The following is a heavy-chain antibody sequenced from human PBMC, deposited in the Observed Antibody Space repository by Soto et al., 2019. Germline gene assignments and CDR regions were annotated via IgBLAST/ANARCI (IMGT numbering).Heavy chain of an antibody. CDR1: GFTFSNAW. D-gene: IGHD3-3*01. CDR2: IKSKTDGGTT. CDR3: TTDSSNYDFWSGYYTGPRGRPMYMDV. Sequence: GGSLRLSCAASGFTFSNAWMNWVRQAPGKGLEWVGRIKSKTDGGTTDYAAPAKGRFTISREDSKYTLYLQMNSLKTEDTAVYYCTTDSSNYDFWSGYYTGPRGRPMYMDVWGQGTTVTVSS. V-gene: IGHV3-15*07. J-gene: IGHJ6*03.